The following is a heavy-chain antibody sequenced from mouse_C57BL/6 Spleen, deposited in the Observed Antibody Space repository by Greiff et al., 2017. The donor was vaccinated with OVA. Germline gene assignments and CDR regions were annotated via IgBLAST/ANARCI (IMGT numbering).Heavy chain of an antibody. CDR2: INPSSGYT. J-gene: IGHJ2*01. CDR1: GYTFTSYT. V-gene: IGHV1-4*01. CDR3: ASPYGSSYYCDY. Sequence: QVLLQQSGAELARPGASVKMSCTASGYTFTSYTMHWVKQRPGQGLEWIGYINPSSGYTKYNQKFKDKATLTADKSSSTAYMQLSSLTSEDSAVYYCASPYGSSYYCDYWGKGTTLTVSS. D-gene: IGHD1-1*01.